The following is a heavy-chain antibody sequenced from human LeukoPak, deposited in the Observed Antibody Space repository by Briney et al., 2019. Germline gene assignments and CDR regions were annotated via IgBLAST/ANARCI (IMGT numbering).Heavy chain of an antibody. CDR2: IYYSGST. D-gene: IGHD3-9*01. V-gene: IGHV4-39*01. CDR1: GGSISSSSYY. J-gene: IGHJ4*02. CDR3: ARVLRYFDWLPRSAREYYFDY. Sequence: PSETLSLTCTVSGGSISSSSYYWGWIRQPPGKGLEWIGSIYYSGSTYYNPSLKSRVTISVDTSKNQFSLKLSSVTAADTAVYYCARVLRYFDWLPRSAREYYFDYWGQGTLVTVSS.